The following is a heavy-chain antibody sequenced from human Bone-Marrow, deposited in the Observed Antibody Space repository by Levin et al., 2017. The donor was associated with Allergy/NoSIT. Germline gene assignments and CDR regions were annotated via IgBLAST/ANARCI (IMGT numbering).Heavy chain of an antibody. CDR2: ISHSGFT. J-gene: IGHJ2*01. CDR3: ARDRTYWHLWFIDV. Sequence: KSSETLSLTCTVSGGSLSETYWNWIRQSPGKGLEWIGEISHSGFTRYNPSLRSRVTISKDTSKNQFSLKMNSVTVADTAVYFCARDRTYWHLWFIDVWGRGTLVTVSS. CDR1: GGSLSETY. V-gene: IGHV4-34*01. D-gene: IGHD2-21*01.